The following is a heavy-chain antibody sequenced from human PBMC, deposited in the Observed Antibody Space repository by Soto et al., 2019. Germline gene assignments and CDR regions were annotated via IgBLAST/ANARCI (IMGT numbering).Heavy chain of an antibody. V-gene: IGHV4-39*01. CDR3: VRQVYGIGADY. CDR1: GGSISTGSYY. Sequence: QLQLQESGPGLVKPSETLSLTCTVSGGSISTGSYYWGWIRQPPGTGLEWIGNVYYTGNSYYNPSLKSRVTISADTSKNQVSLKVSSVTAADTAVYYCVRQVYGIGADYWGQGTLVAVSS. CDR2: VYYTGNS. J-gene: IGHJ4*02. D-gene: IGHD6-13*01.